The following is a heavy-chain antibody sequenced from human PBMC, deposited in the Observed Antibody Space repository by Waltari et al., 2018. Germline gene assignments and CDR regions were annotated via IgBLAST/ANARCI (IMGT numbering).Heavy chain of an antibody. V-gene: IGHV3-15*02. CDR3: TTLDAPWGG. Sequence: VEMVESGGASVKPGESLRLSCVPSGFTFTPAWLTWVRQAPGRGLEWIGRIQSKDRGATTDFAAPVKGRFSISRDDSRNTVSLQMNNLKAEDTAIYYCTTLDAPWGGWGQGTLVTVSS. J-gene: IGHJ4*02. CDR1: GFTFTPAW. D-gene: IGHD7-27*01. CDR2: IQSKDRGATT.